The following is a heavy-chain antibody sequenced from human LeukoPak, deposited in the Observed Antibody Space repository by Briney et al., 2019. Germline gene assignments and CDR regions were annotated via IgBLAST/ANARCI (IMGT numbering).Heavy chain of an antibody. CDR2: IYWDDDK. D-gene: IGHD4-17*01. CDR1: GFSLRTSGVG. Sequence: SGPTLVKPPQTLTLTCTFSGFSLRTSGVGVGWIRQPPGKALEWLALIYWDDDKRYIPSLKSRLTITKDTSKNQVVLTMTNMDPVDTATYYCAHRRAGYGDYRLSAFDIWGQGTMVTVFS. CDR3: AHRRAGYGDYRLSAFDI. V-gene: IGHV2-5*02. J-gene: IGHJ3*02.